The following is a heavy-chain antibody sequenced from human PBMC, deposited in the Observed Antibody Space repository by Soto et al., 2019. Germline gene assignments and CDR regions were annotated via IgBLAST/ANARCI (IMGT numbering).Heavy chain of an antibody. CDR1: GYTFTSYA. J-gene: IGHJ5*02. CDR3: ARAGKNRAPGWFDP. CDR2: INAGNGNT. Sequence: QVQLVQSGAEVKKPGASVKVSCKASGYTFTSYAMHWVRQAPGQRLEWMGWINAGNGNTKYSQKFQGRVTITRDTAASTADMELSSLRSEDTAVYYCARAGKNRAPGWFDPWGQGTLVTVSS. V-gene: IGHV1-3*01.